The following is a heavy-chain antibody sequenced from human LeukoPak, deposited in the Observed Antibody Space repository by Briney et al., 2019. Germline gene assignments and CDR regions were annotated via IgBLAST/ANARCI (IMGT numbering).Heavy chain of an antibody. Sequence: GGSLRLSCAASGFTFSSYEMNWVRQAPGKGLEWVSCISSSGSTIYYADSVKGRFTISRDNAKNSLYLQMNSLRAEDTAVYYCARESDSSEGYFDYWGQGTLVTVSS. CDR3: ARESDSSEGYFDY. D-gene: IGHD3-22*01. V-gene: IGHV3-48*03. CDR1: GFTFSSYE. J-gene: IGHJ4*02. CDR2: ISSSGSTI.